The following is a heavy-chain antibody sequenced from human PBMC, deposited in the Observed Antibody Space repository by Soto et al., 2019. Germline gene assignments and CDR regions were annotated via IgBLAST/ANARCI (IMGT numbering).Heavy chain of an antibody. CDR1: GGSFSGYY. V-gene: IGHV4-59*08. CDR2: IYYSGST. CDR3: ARGGWRHIDY. D-gene: IGHD3-3*01. Sequence: LETLSLTCAVYGGSFSGYYWSWIRQPPGKGLEWIGYIYYSGSTNYNPSLKSRVTISVDTSKNQFSLKLSSVTAADTAVYYCARGGWRHIDYWGQGTLVTVSS. J-gene: IGHJ4*02.